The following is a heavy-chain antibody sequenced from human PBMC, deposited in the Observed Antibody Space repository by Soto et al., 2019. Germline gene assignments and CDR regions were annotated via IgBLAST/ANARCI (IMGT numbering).Heavy chain of an antibody. CDR1: GFTFTSSA. D-gene: IGHD1-1*01. Sequence: QMQLVQSGPEVKKPGTSVKVSCKASGFTFTSSAVQWVRQARGQRLEWIGWIVVGSGNTNYAQKFQERVTITRDMSTSTAYMELSSLRSEDTAVYYCAAFRPGSCLRCWFDPWGQGPLVPVSS. CDR3: AAFRPGSCLRCWFDP. V-gene: IGHV1-58*01. J-gene: IGHJ5*02. CDR2: IVVGSGNT.